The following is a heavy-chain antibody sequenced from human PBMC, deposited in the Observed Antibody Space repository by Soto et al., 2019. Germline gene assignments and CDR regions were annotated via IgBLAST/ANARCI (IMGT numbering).Heavy chain of an antibody. CDR3: ARDGSWSGYYHHDAFDI. CDR2: IYSGGST. CDR1: GFTVSSNY. D-gene: IGHD3-3*01. J-gene: IGHJ3*02. V-gene: IGHV3-66*01. Sequence: EVQLVESGGGLVQPGGSLRLSCAASGFTVSSNYMSWVRQAPGKGLEWVSVIYSGGSTYYADSVKGRFTISRDNSKNTLYLQMSSLRAEDTAVYYCARDGSWSGYYHHDAFDIWGQGTMVTVSS.